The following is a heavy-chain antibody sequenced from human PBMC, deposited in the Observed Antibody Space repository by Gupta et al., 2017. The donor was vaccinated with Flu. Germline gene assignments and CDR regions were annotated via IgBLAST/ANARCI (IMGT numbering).Heavy chain of an antibody. CDR3: AKDPYSSGTHWFDP. CDR2: ISWNSGSI. J-gene: IGHJ5*02. CDR1: GFTFDDYA. V-gene: IGHV3-9*01. D-gene: IGHD6-19*01. Sequence: EVQLVESGGGLVQPGRSLRLSCAASGFTFDDYAMHWVRQAPGKGLEWVSGISWNSGSIGYADSVKGRFTISRDNAKNSLYLQMNSLRAEDTALYYCAKDPYSSGTHWFDPWGQGTLVTVSS.